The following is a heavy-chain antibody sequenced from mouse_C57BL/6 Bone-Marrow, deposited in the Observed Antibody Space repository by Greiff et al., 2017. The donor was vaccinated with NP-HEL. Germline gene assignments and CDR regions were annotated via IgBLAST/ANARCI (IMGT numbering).Heavy chain of an antibody. D-gene: IGHD1-1*01. CDR3: ARVTVPFAY. CDR1: GFTFSSYT. V-gene: IGHV5-9*01. CDR2: ISGGGGNT. Sequence: DVQLVESGGGLVKPGGSLKLSCAASGFTFSSYTMSWVRQTPEKRLEWVATISGGGGNTYYPDSVKGRFTITRDNAKNTLYLQMSSLRSEDKALYCGARVTVPFAYWGQGTLVTVSA. J-gene: IGHJ3*01.